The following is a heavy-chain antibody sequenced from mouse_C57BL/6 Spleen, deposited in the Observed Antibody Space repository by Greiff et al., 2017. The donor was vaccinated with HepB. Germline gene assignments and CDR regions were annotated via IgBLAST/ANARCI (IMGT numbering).Heavy chain of an antibody. J-gene: IGHJ4*01. D-gene: IGHD1-1*01. CDR1: GFSLTSYG. V-gene: IGHV2-6-1*01. CDR2: IWSDGST. CDR3: ARHYGSSSYYAMGY. Sequence: QVQLQQSGPGLVAPSQSLSITCTVSGFSLTSYGVHWVRQPPGKGLEWLVVIWSDGSTTYNSALKSRLSISKDNSNSQVFLKMNSLQTADTAMYYCARHYGSSSYYAMGYWGQGTSVTVSS.